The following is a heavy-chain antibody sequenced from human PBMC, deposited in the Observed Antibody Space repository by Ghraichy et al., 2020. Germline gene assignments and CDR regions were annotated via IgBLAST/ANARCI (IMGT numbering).Heavy chain of an antibody. V-gene: IGHV2-5*01. CDR3: AHITVAGLRSYYYYGMDV. CDR2: IYWNDDK. D-gene: IGHD6-19*01. CDR1: GFSLSTSGVG. J-gene: IGHJ6*02. Sequence: SGPTLVKPTQTLTLTCTFSGFSLSTSGVGVGWIRQPPGKALEWLALIYWNDDKRYSPSLKSRLTITKDTSKNQVVLTMTNMDPVDTATYYCAHITVAGLRSYYYYGMDVWGQGTTVTVSS.